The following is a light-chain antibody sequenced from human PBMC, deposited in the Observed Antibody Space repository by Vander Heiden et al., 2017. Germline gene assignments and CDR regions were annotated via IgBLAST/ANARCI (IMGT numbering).Light chain of an antibody. CDR1: QRISSY. Sequence: DIQLTQSPSFLSASVGDRVTITCRASQRISSYLAWYQHKPGKAPKPLIYAASTLQSGVTSRFSGSGCGTEFTLTISSRQPEDVAAYYCQQLNSYPPITFGHGTKVDIK. J-gene: IGKJ3*01. CDR2: AAS. CDR3: QQLNSYPPIT. V-gene: IGKV1-9*01.